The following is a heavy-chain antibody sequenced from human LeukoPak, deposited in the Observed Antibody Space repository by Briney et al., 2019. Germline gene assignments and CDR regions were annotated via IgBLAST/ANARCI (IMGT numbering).Heavy chain of an antibody. J-gene: IGHJ5*02. CDR1: GYTFTGYY. D-gene: IGHD3-3*01. CDR2: INPNSGGT. CDR3: ARGHYDFWSGYYKRSSWFDP. Sequence: ASVKVSCKASGYTFTGYYMHWVRQAPGQGLEWMGWINPNSGGTNYAQKFQGRVTITRNTSISTAYMELSSLRSEDTAVYYCARGHYDFWSGYYKRSSWFDPWGQGTLVTVSS. V-gene: IGHV1-2*02.